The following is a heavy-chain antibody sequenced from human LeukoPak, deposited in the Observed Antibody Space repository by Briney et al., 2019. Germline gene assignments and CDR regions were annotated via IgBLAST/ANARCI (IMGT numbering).Heavy chain of an antibody. CDR3: AKWESGILWFGDSTGYFDY. V-gene: IGHV1-69*04. CDR2: IIPIPGIA. D-gene: IGHD3-10*01. J-gene: IGHJ4*02. Sequence: SSVKVSCKASGGTFSSYAISWVRQAPGQGLEWMGRIIPIPGIANYAQKFQGRVTITADKSTSTAYMELSSLRSEDTAVYYCAKWESGILWFGDSTGYFDYWGQGTLVTVSS. CDR1: GGTFSSYA.